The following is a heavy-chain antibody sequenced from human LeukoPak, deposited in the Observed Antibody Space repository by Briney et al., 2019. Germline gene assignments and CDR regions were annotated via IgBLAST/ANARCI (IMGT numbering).Heavy chain of an antibody. Sequence: GGSLRLSCAASGITFSSYAMSWVRQAPGKGLEWVSAISGSGGSTYYADSVKGRFTISRDNSKNTLYLQMNSLRAEDTAVYYCAKVGNYYDSSGYYYYFDYWGQGTLVTVSS. CDR1: GITFSSYA. J-gene: IGHJ4*02. CDR3: AKVGNYYDSSGYYYYFDY. V-gene: IGHV3-23*01. CDR2: ISGSGGST. D-gene: IGHD3-22*01.